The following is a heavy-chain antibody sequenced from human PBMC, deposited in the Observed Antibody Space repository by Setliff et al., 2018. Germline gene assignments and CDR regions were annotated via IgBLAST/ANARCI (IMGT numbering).Heavy chain of an antibody. Sequence: RASVKVSCKASGGTFSSYAISWVRQAPGQGLEWMGGIIPIFGTANYAQKFQGRVTITTDESTSTAYMELSSLRSEDTAVYYCARMGGSPPAAVDYYYYYMDVWGKGTTVTVSS. CDR3: ARMGGSPPAAVDYYYYYMDV. J-gene: IGHJ6*03. CDR2: IIPIFGTA. D-gene: IGHD1-26*01. V-gene: IGHV1-69*05. CDR1: GGTFSSYA.